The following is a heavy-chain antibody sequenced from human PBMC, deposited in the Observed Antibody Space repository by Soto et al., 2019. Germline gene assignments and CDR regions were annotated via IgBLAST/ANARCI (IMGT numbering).Heavy chain of an antibody. CDR3: ARVLYYGSGSYSPYGMDV. D-gene: IGHD3-10*01. CDR2: VSPQFRTS. V-gene: IGHV1-69*01. J-gene: IGHJ6*04. Sequence: QVQLVQSGAEVKKPGSSVKVSCKTSGVSFNNNGIGWVRQAPGHGLEWMGGVSPQFRTSNYARKFQGRISITADASTGTVNMELSSLTSEDTAQYYCARVLYYGSGSYSPYGMDVWGKGTTVTVSS. CDR1: GVSFNNNG.